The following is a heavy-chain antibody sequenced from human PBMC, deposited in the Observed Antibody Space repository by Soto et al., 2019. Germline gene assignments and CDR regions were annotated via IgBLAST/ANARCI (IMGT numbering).Heavy chain of an antibody. Sequence: ASVKVSCKASGCTFTRYDINWVRQATGQGLEWMGWMNPNSGNTGYAQKFQGRVTMTRNTSISTAYMELSSLRSEDTAVYYCARGRYYDFWSGYYFYMDVWGKGTTVTVSS. D-gene: IGHD3-3*01. CDR2: MNPNSGNT. J-gene: IGHJ6*03. V-gene: IGHV1-8*01. CDR1: GCTFTRYD. CDR3: ARGRYYDFWSGYYFYMDV.